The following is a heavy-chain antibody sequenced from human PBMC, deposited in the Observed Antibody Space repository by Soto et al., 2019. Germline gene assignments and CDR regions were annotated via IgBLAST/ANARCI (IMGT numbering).Heavy chain of an antibody. CDR2: IYWDDDP. D-gene: IGHD5-18*01. Sequence: QITLKESGPTLVKPTQTLTLTCNFSGVSLSTGGVAVGWIRQPPAKALEWLALIYWDDDPRSSPTLKRRLTITKDASKKQGFLTLTNMAPEDTVTYYSAHRRAARFDYWCQGSLVTVSS. CDR1: GVSLSTGGVA. V-gene: IGHV2-5*02. CDR3: AHRRAARFDY. J-gene: IGHJ4*02.